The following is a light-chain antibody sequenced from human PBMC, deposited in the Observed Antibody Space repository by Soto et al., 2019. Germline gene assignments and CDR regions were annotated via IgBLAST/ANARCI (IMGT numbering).Light chain of an antibody. CDR3: QQRNTWPPIT. V-gene: IGKV3D-20*02. CDR1: YTVGTN. Sequence: EIVLTQFPAALSVSPGERATLSCWASYTVGTNLAWYQQKPGQAPRLLIYDASSRATGIPDRFSGGGSGTDFTLTISRLEPEDFAVYYCQQRNTWPPITFGQGTRLEIK. J-gene: IGKJ5*01. CDR2: DAS.